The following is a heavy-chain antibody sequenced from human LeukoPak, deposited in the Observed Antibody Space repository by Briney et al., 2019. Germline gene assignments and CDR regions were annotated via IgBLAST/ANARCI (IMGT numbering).Heavy chain of an antibody. CDR3: ARDLFKGRHQLLHDY. V-gene: IGHV3-30*14. Sequence: GGSLRLSCAASGFTFSSYAMHWVRQAPGKGLEWVAVISYDGSNKYYADSVKGRFTISRDNSKNTLYLQMNSLRAEDTAVYYCARDLFKGRHQLLHDYWGQGTLVTVSS. D-gene: IGHD2-2*01. CDR2: ISYDGSNK. CDR1: GFTFSSYA. J-gene: IGHJ4*02.